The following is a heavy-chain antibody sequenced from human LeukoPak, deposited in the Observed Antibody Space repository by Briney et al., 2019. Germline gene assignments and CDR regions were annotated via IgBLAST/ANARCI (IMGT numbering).Heavy chain of an antibody. J-gene: IGHJ5*02. CDR1: GYTFTSYD. CDR3: AGSGYYDSSGYYPFDP. V-gene: IGHV1-8*03. Sequence: EASVKVSCKASGYTFTSYDINWVRQATGQGLEWMGWMNPNSGNTGYAQKFQGRVTITRNTSISTAYMELSSLRSEDTAVYYYAGSGYYDSSGYYPFDPWGQGTLVTVSS. D-gene: IGHD3-22*01. CDR2: MNPNSGNT.